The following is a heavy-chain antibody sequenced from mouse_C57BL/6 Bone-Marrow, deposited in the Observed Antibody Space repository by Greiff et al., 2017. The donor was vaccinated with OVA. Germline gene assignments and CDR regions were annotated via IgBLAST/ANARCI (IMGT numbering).Heavy chain of an antibody. CDR1: GYPFTSYW. J-gene: IGHJ4*01. D-gene: IGHD1-1*01. CDR2: IYPGSGRT. V-gene: IGHV1-55*01. Sequence: QVQLQQPGAELVKPGASVKMSCKASGYPFTSYWITWVNQRPGQGLEWIGDIYPGSGRTNYNEKFKSKATLTVDTSSFTAYMHLTSLASVDSAVYYCARSGMTTVDGDFAMDYWGQGTSVTVSA. CDR3: ARSGMTTVDGDFAMDY.